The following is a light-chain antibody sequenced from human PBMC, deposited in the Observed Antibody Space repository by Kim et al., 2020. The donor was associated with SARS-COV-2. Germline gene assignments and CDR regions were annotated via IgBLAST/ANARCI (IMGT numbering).Light chain of an antibody. CDR2: AES. V-gene: IGKV1-16*02. J-gene: IGKJ1*01. Sequence: DIQMTQSPSSLSASVGDRVTITCRQSQGISNYLAWFQQKPGKAPKSMIYAESSLQSGVPPKFSGSGSGTDFTLTISSLQPADSATSYCQQHNSYPFNFGKGTKV. CDR1: QGISNY. CDR3: QQHNSYPFN.